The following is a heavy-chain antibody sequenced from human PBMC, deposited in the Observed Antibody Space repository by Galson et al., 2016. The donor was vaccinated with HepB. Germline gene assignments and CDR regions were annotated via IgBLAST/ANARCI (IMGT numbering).Heavy chain of an antibody. CDR1: GYTFTGYY. D-gene: IGHD5-12*01. Sequence: SVKVSCKASGYTFTGYYMHWVRQAPGQGLEWMGWINPNSGGTNYAQKFQGRVTMTRDTSISTAYMELSSLRPNDTAVYYGARDRLGGYDYHWGQGTLVTVSS. V-gene: IGHV1-2*02. CDR3: ARDRLGGYDYH. CDR2: INPNSGGT. J-gene: IGHJ5*02.